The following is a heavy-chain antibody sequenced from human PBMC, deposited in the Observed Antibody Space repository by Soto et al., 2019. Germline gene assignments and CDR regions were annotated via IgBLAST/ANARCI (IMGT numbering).Heavy chain of an antibody. CDR1: GFTFSSYW. Sequence: GGSLRLSCAASGFTFSSYWMHWVRQAPGKGLVRVSRISSDGSITTHADSVKGRFTISRDNAKNTLHLQMNSLRAEDTAVYYCVRDGFNRAFDYWGQGTLVTVSS. J-gene: IGHJ4*02. CDR3: VRDGFNRAFDY. V-gene: IGHV3-74*03. D-gene: IGHD3-10*01. CDR2: ISSDGSIT.